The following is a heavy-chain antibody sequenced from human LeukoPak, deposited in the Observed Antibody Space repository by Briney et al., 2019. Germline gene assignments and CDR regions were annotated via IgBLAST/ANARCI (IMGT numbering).Heavy chain of an antibody. V-gene: IGHV3-30-3*01. J-gene: IGHJ4*02. CDR1: GFTFSSYA. CDR2: ISYDGSNK. CDR3: ARDPRPLSYGDYDFDY. Sequence: GRSLRLSCAASGFTFSSYAMHWVRQAPGKGLEWVAVISYDGSNKYYADSVKGRFTISRDNSKNTLYLQMNSLRAEDTAVYYCARDPRPLSYGDYDFDYWGQGTLVTVSS. D-gene: IGHD4-17*01.